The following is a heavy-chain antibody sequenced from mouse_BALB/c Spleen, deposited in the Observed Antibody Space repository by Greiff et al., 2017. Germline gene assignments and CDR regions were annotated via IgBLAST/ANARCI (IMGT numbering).Heavy chain of an antibody. J-gene: IGHJ3*01. D-gene: IGHD1-1*01. Sequence: EVKLQQSGAELVRPGALVKLSCKASGFNIKDYYMHWVKQRPEQGLEWIGWIDPENGNTIYDPKFQGKASITADTSSNTAYLQLSSLTSEDTAVYYCARGVYYGSSYGFAYWGQGTLVTVSA. V-gene: IGHV14-1*02. CDR2: IDPENGNT. CDR3: ARGVYYGSSYGFAY. CDR1: GFNIKDYY.